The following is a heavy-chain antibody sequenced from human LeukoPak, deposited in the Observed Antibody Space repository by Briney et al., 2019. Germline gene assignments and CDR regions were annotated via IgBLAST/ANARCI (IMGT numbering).Heavy chain of an antibody. Sequence: PGGALRLSCAPSGFTFRRFVLTGVREAPGGGGEGGSRISGSGGTTYYAASVKGRFIISRDSSTNTLYLQMSSLRGEDRAIYYCATSPYSYAMGYYFDSWGQGTLVTVSS. D-gene: IGHD5-18*01. CDR1: GFTFRRFV. CDR2: ISGSGGTT. J-gene: IGHJ4*02. CDR3: ATSPYSYAMGYYFDS. V-gene: IGHV3-23*01.